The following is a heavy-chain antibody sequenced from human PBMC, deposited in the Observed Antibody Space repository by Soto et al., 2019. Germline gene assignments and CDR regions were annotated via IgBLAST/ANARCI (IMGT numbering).Heavy chain of an antibody. Sequence: GGSLRLSCAASGFTFSSYSMNWVRQAPGKGLEWVSSISSSSSYIYYADSVKGRFAISRDNAKNSLYLQMNSLRAEDTAVYYCARDLYDFWSGCHDAFDIWGQGTMVTVSS. CDR2: ISSSSSYI. V-gene: IGHV3-21*01. D-gene: IGHD3-3*01. CDR1: GFTFSSYS. J-gene: IGHJ3*02. CDR3: ARDLYDFWSGCHDAFDI.